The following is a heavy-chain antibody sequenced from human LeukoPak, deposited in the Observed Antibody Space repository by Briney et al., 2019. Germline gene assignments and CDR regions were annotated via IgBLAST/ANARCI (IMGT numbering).Heavy chain of an antibody. Sequence: GASVKVSCKASGYTFTSYGISWVRQAPGQGLEWMGWISAYNGNTNYAQKLRGRVTMTTDTSTSTAYMELRSLRSDDTAVYYCASGVISVDSSSPPFDYWGQGTLVTVSS. CDR1: GYTFTSYG. D-gene: IGHD6-13*01. CDR3: ASGVISVDSSSPPFDY. J-gene: IGHJ4*02. V-gene: IGHV1-18*01. CDR2: ISAYNGNT.